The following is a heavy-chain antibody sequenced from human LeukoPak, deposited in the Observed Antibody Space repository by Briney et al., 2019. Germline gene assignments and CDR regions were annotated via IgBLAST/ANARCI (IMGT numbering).Heavy chain of an antibody. D-gene: IGHD5-18*01. CDR1: GFTFSSYA. Sequence: GGSLRLSRAASGFTFSSYAMTWVRQAPGQGLEWVSAISVGGGSTSYADSVKGRFTISRDSSQNTLYLQMNSLRAEDTAVYYCARDPGDSLYYFDYWGQGTLVTVSS. V-gene: IGHV3-23*01. CDR3: ARDPGDSLYYFDY. CDR2: ISVGGGST. J-gene: IGHJ4*02.